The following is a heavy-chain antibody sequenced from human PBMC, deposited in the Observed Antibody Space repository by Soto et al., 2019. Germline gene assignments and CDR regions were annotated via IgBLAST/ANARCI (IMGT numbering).Heavy chain of an antibody. CDR3: ARSALRYFDWSHSGNWFDP. J-gene: IGHJ5*02. Sequence: PSETLSLTCTVSGGSVSRGSYYWSWIRQPPGKGLEWIGYMYHSGSTNYNPALKSRVTISVDTSKNQFSLKLSSVTAADTAVYYCARSALRYFDWSHSGNWFDPWGQGALVTVSS. D-gene: IGHD3-9*01. CDR1: GGSVSRGSYY. V-gene: IGHV4-61*01. CDR2: MYHSGST.